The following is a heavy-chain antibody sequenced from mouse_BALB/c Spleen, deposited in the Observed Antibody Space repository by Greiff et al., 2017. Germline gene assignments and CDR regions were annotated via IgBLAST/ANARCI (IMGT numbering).Heavy chain of an antibody. Sequence: EVKLMESGAELVRSGASVKLSCTASGFNIKDYYMHWVKQRPEQGLEWIGWIDPENGDTEYAPKFQGKATITADTSSNTAYLQLSSLTSEDTAVYYCARWLLFFDYWGQGTTLTVSA. CDR2: IDPENGDT. V-gene: IGHV14-4*02. CDR3: ARWLLFFDY. CDR1: GFNIKDYY. D-gene: IGHD2-3*01. J-gene: IGHJ2*01.